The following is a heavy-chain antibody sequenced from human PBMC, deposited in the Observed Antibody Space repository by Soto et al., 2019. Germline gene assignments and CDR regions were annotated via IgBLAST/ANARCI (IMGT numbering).Heavy chain of an antibody. CDR1: GGSFSGYS. Sequence: SETLSLTCVVYGGSFSGYSWSWIRQPPGNGLEWIGEINHSGSTNYNPSLKSRVTISVDTSKNQFSLKLSSVTAADTAVFYCARLSITMVRGVPPHMDVCGQGTTVTGS. CDR3: ARLSITMVRGVPPHMDV. D-gene: IGHD3-10*01. V-gene: IGHV4-34*01. J-gene: IGHJ6*02. CDR2: INHSGST.